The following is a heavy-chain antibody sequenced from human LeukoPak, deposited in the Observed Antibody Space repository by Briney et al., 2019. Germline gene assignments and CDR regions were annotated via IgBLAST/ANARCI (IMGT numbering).Heavy chain of an antibody. Sequence: PSETLSLTCAVYGGSFSGYYWSWIRQPPGKGLEWIGEINHSGSTNYNPSLKSRVTISVDTSKNQFSLKLSSVTAADTAVCYCARVTYYYDSSGYLGDAFDIWGQGTMVTVSS. D-gene: IGHD3-22*01. V-gene: IGHV4-34*01. CDR3: ARVTYYYDSSGYLGDAFDI. CDR1: GGSFSGYY. J-gene: IGHJ3*02. CDR2: INHSGST.